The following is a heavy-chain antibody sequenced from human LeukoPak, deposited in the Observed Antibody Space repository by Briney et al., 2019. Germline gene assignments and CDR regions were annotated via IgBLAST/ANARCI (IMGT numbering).Heavy chain of an antibody. CDR3: ARDFSSYSSSWFYYYYYGMDV. CDR2: IKQDGSEK. V-gene: IGHV3-7*01. J-gene: IGHJ6*02. D-gene: IGHD6-13*01. CDR1: GFTFSSYW. Sequence: GGSLRLSCAASGFTFSSYWMSWFRQAPGKGLEWVANIKQDGSEKYYVDSVKGRFTISRDNAKNSLYLQMNSLRAEDTAVYYCARDFSSYSSSWFYYYYYGMDVWGQGTTVTVSS.